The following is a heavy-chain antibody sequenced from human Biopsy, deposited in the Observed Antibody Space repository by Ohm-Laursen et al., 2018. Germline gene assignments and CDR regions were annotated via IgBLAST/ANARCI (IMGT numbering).Heavy chain of an antibody. CDR3: ARDSSRRAREGGMDV. V-gene: IGHV3-21*01. J-gene: IGHJ6*02. D-gene: IGHD6-6*01. Sequence: SLRLSCAASGFSVSSYDMNWVRQAPGKGLEWISYISETSSHIYDADSVRGRFTVARDIAKNPLYLQLNSLRVEDTAVYYCARDSSRRAREGGMDVWGQGTLVTVSS. CDR1: GFSVSSYD. CDR2: ISETSSHI.